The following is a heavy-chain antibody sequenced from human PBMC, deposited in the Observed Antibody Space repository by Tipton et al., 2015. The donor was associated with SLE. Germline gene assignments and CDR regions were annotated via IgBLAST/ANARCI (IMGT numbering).Heavy chain of an antibody. Sequence: TLSLTCSVSGGSISSSGYYWGWIRQPPGKGLEWIGTIYYSGGTSYNPSLKSRVTISVDTSKNQFSLKLNSVTAGDTAVYYCARLEWLLSKPYGMDVWGQGTTVTVSS. V-gene: IGHV4-39*07. CDR1: GGSISSSGYY. J-gene: IGHJ6*02. D-gene: IGHD3-3*01. CDR3: ARLEWLLSKPYGMDV. CDR2: IYYSGGT.